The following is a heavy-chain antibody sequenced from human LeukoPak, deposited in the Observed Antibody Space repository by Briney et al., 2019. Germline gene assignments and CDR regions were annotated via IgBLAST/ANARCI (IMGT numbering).Heavy chain of an antibody. CDR1: GFTFSSYS. Sequence: GGSLRLSCAASGFTFSSYSINWVRQAPGKGLEWVSYISSSSSTIYYADSVKGRFTISRDNAKNSLYLQMNSLRAEDTAVYYCARRLAVAGQPFDYWGQGTLVTVSS. J-gene: IGHJ4*02. CDR2: ISSSSSTI. V-gene: IGHV3-48*01. CDR3: ARRLAVAGQPFDY. D-gene: IGHD6-19*01.